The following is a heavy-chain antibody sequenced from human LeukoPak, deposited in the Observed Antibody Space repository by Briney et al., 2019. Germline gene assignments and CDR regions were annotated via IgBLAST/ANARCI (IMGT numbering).Heavy chain of an antibody. Sequence: GGSLRLSCAASGFTFSKYDMHWVRQATGKGQEWVSAIGPAGDTYYPGSVKGRFTISRENAKNSLYLQMNSLRTEDTAVYYCARGGSGWTNFDYWGQGSLVTVSS. D-gene: IGHD6-19*01. J-gene: IGHJ4*02. CDR3: ARGGSGWTNFDY. CDR2: IGPAGDT. CDR1: GFTFSKYD. V-gene: IGHV3-13*01.